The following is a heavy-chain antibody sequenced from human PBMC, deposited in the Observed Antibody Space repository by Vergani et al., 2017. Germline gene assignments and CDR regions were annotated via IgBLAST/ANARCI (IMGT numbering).Heavy chain of an antibody. Sequence: QVQLQESGPGLVKPSETLSLTCVVSGYSISSGYYWGWIRQPPGKGLEWIGTIYHSGNTYYNTSFKSRVTISVDTSKNQFSLQLSSVTAADTAVYCCATTLISVASTNFDYWGQGTLGTV. CDR1: GYSISSGYY. D-gene: IGHD6-19*01. CDR2: IYHSGNT. CDR3: ATTLISVASTNFDY. V-gene: IGHV4-38-2*01. J-gene: IGHJ4*02.